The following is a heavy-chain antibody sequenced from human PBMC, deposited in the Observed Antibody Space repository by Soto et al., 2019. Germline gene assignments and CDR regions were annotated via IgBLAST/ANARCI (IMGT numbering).Heavy chain of an antibody. CDR2: ISYDGSNK. D-gene: IGHD4-17*01. CDR1: GFTFSDYS. V-gene: IGHV3-30-3*01. CDR3: AKGPYGDPDY. J-gene: IGHJ4*02. Sequence: GSLRLSCAASGFTFSDYSMHWVRQAPGKGLEWLAVISYDGSNKYYADSVKGRFTISRDNSKNTLYLQMNSLRAEDTALYYCAKGPYGDPDYWGQGTLVTVSS.